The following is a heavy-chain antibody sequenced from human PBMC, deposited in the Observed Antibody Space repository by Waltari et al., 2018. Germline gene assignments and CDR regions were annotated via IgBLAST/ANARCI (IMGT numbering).Heavy chain of an antibody. CDR2: TNHSGST. Sequence: QVQLQQWGAGLLKPSETLSLTCAVYGGSFSGYYWSGIRQPPGKGLEWIGETNHSGSTNYNPSLKSRVTISVDTSKNQFSLKLSSVTAADTAVYYCARGGGVVAAFSYFDYWGQGTLVTVSS. CDR1: GGSFSGYY. CDR3: ARGGGVVAAFSYFDY. J-gene: IGHJ4*02. V-gene: IGHV4-34*01. D-gene: IGHD2-15*01.